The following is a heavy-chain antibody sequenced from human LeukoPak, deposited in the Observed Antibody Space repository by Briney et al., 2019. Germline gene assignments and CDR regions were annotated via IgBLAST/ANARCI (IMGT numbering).Heavy chain of an antibody. Sequence: SETLSLTCTVSGGSISSGGYYWSWVRQHPGKGLEWIGYIYYSGSTYYNPSLKSRVTISVDTSKNQLSLKLSSVTAADTAVYYCARRKGGNFIDNWGQGALVTVSS. CDR3: ARRKGGNFIDN. V-gene: IGHV4-31*03. J-gene: IGHJ4*02. CDR2: IYYSGST. D-gene: IGHD4-23*01. CDR1: GGSISSGGYY.